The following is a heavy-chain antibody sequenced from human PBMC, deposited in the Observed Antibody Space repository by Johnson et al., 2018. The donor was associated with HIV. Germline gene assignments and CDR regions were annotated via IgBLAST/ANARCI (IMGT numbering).Heavy chain of an antibody. CDR2: IRYDGSNK. V-gene: IGHV3-30*02. Sequence: QVQLLESGGGVVQPGGSLRLSCAASGFTFSSYGMHWVRQAPGKGLEWVAFIRYDGSNKYYADSVKGRFTISRDNSKNTLYLQMNSLRAEDTAVYYCAKVTGYSSGWFLDAFDIWGQGTMVTVSS. J-gene: IGHJ3*02. CDR3: AKVTGYSSGWFLDAFDI. D-gene: IGHD6-19*01. CDR1: GFTFSSYG.